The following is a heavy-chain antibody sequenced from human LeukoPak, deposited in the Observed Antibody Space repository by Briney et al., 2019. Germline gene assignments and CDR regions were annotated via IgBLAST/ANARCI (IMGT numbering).Heavy chain of an antibody. CDR3: ARGEMGATGY. J-gene: IGHJ4*02. D-gene: IGHD1-26*01. CDR1: GFTFSSYS. Sequence: GGSLRLSGAASGFTFSSYSMNWVRQAPGKGREWGSYISSGGSTIYYADSVKGRFTISRDNAKNSLYLQLNSLRADDTAVQFGARGEMGATGYWGQGTLVTVSS. CDR2: ISSGGSTI. V-gene: IGHV3-48*01.